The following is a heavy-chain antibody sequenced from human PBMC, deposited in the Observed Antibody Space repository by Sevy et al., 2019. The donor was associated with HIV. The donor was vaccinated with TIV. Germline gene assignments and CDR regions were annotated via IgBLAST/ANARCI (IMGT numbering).Heavy chain of an antibody. CDR2: ISASGGYT. Sequence: GGSLRLSCAVSAFTFNRYVMRWVRQAPGKGLEWVSTISASGGYTYYADSVKGRLTISRDKSKNTVYLQMNSLRAEDTDIYYCAKGTIRGYYWGQGTVVTVSS. J-gene: IGHJ4*02. CDR3: AKGTIRGYY. V-gene: IGHV3-23*01. CDR1: AFTFNRYV. D-gene: IGHD6-25*01.